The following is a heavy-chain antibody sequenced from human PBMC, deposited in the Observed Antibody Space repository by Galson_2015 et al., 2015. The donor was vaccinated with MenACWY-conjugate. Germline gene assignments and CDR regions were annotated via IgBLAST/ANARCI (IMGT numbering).Heavy chain of an antibody. CDR2: TYYRSKWYN. D-gene: IGHD1-26*01. V-gene: IGHV6-1*01. CDR1: GDSVSSNSAA. J-gene: IGHJ5*02. Sequence: CAISGDSVSSNSAAWNWIRQSPSRGLEWLGRTYYRSKWYNDYAVSVKSRITINPDTSKNQFSLQLNSVTPEDTAVYYCARVGATRDNWVDPWGQGTLGTVSS. CDR3: ARVGATRDNWVDP.